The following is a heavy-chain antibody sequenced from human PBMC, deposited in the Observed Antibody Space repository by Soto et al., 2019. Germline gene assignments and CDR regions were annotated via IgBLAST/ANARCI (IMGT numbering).Heavy chain of an antibody. CDR1: GYSFTSYW. CDR3: ARHENYDFWSGYRYYYYGMDV. Sequence: GESLKISCKGSGYSFTSYWIGWVRQMPGKGLEWMGIIYPGDSDTRYSPSFQGQVTISADKSISTAYLQWSSLKASDTAMYYCARHENYDFWSGYRYYYYGMDVWGQGTTVTVSS. J-gene: IGHJ6*02. D-gene: IGHD3-3*01. CDR2: IYPGDSDT. V-gene: IGHV5-51*01.